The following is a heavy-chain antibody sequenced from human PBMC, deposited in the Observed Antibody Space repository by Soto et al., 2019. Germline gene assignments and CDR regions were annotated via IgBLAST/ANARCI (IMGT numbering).Heavy chain of an antibody. CDR2: IYPGDSDT. CDR1: GYNFANYW. V-gene: IGHV5-51*01. J-gene: IGHJ4*02. D-gene: IGHD6-19*01. Sequence: PGESLKISCQGSGYNFANYWIGWVRQMPGKGLEWMGIIYPGDSDTRYGPSFQGHVTISADKSISTAYLQWSSLKASDTAIYYCARAHSNGCYQHFDFWGQGTLVTVSS. CDR3: ARAHSNGCYQHFDF.